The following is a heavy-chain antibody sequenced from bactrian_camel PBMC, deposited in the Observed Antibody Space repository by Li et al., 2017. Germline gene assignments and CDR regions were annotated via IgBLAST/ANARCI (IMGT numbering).Heavy chain of an antibody. CDR3: SKARVDSGGMWSEHFEYDG. CDR2: ISSLGALT. D-gene: IGHD2*01. J-gene: IGHJ4*01. CDR1: GFIFSSYW. V-gene: IGHV3S1*01. Sequence: QVQLVESGGGLVQPGGSLRLSCAASGFIFSSYWMYWVRQAPGKGLEWVSSISSLGALTYYADSVKGQFTISRDNAKNTVYLQMNSLKPEDTAVYYCSKARVDSGGMWSEHFEYDGWGQGTQVTVS.